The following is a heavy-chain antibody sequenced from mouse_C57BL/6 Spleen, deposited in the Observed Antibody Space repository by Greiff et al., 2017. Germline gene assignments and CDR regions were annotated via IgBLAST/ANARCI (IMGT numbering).Heavy chain of an antibody. CDR1: GFSFTSYG. CDR2: IWSDGST. Sequence: QVQLKESGPGLVAPSQSLSITCTVSGFSFTSYGVHWVRQPPGKGLEWLVVIWSDGSTTYYSALKSRLSISKYNTKSQVCLKMNRLQTDDTAMYYCARQYDYDVAMDYWGQGTSVTVSS. J-gene: IGHJ4*01. D-gene: IGHD2-4*01. V-gene: IGHV2-6-1*01. CDR3: ARQYDYDVAMDY.